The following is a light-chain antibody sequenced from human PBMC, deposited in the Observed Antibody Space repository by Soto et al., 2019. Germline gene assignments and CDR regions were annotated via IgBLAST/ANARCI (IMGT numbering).Light chain of an antibody. CDR2: DAS. V-gene: IGKV3-11*01. J-gene: IGKJ3*01. CDR3: QQRSNWPLFT. Sequence: EIVLTQSPATLSLSPGERATLSCRASQSVSSYLAWYQQKPGQAPRLLIYDASNRATGIPARFSGSGSGTDFTLTISSLEPEYFAVYYCQQRSNWPLFTFGPGTKVDI. CDR1: QSVSSY.